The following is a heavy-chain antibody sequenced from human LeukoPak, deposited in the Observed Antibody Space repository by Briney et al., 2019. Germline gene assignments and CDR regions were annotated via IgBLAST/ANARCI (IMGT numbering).Heavy chain of an antibody. CDR3: VIKSTHYYDSSGIEGDY. V-gene: IGHV1-69*04. Sequence: SAKVSCKASVGTFSSYAISWVRQAPGQGLEWMGRIIPILGIANYAQKFQGRVTITADKSTSTAYMELSSLRSEDTAVYYCVIKSTHYYDSSGIEGDYWGQGTLVTVSS. CDR1: VGTFSSYA. D-gene: IGHD3-22*01. CDR2: IIPILGIA. J-gene: IGHJ4*02.